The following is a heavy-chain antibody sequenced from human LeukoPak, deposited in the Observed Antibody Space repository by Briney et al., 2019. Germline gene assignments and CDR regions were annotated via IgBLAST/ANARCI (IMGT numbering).Heavy chain of an antibody. J-gene: IGHJ3*02. V-gene: IGHV1-2*02. CDR1: GYTFSGYY. CDR2: INPNSSGK. D-gene: IGHD3-9*01. Sequence: ASVTLSCTASGYTFSGYYMHWVRQAPGQGLEWMGWINPNSSGKNYAPKLQGRVIMTRDTSIRTAYMELNRLRSGDTAVYYCARVRYILTAPLSEYDGFNIWGQGTMVTVSS. CDR3: ARVRYILTAPLSEYDGFNI.